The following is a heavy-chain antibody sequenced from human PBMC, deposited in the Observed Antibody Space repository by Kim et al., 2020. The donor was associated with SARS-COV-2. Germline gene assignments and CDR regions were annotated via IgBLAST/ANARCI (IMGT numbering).Heavy chain of an antibody. D-gene: IGHD6-13*01. CDR3: ARHGELSGYSSSWYYMDV. CDR1: GGSISSYY. CDR2: ISYSGST. J-gene: IGHJ6*03. V-gene: IGHV4-59*08. Sequence: SETLSLTCAVSGGSISSYYWSWIRQSPGKGLEWIGYISYSGSTNYNPSLKSRVTMSVDTSKNQFSLKLSSVTAAETAVYYCARHGELSGYSSSWYYMDV.